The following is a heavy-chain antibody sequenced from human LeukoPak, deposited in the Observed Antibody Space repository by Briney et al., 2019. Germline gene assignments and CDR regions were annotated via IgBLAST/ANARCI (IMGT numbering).Heavy chain of an antibody. J-gene: IGHJ4*02. Sequence: GGSLRLSCAPSGFPFSDFSMSWVRQAPGKGREWISHTNSGGTNTYYAESVKGRFTISRDKSKNTLYLQMSSLRVEDTAVYYCAKGSDARFFGEWGPGTLVSVSS. D-gene: IGHD3-16*01. V-gene: IGHV3-23*01. CDR2: TNSGGTNT. CDR1: GFPFSDFS. CDR3: AKGSDARFFGE.